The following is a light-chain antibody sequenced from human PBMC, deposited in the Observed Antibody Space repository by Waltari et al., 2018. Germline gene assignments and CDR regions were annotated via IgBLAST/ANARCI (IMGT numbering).Light chain of an antibody. Sequence: QSALTQPASVSGSPGQSITTSFTGSSSDVGSDYVSWYQHHPGNAPKLMIYDVNNRPSGVSNRFSGSKSGNTASLTISGLQSGDDATYYSTSYINNTLVFGGGTTLTVL. J-gene: IGLJ3*02. CDR1: SSDVGSDY. V-gene: IGLV2-14*03. CDR2: DVN. CDR3: TSYINNTLV.